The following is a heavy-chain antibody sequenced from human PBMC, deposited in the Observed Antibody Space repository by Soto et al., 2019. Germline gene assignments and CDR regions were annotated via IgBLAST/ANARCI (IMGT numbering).Heavy chain of an antibody. Sequence: ASVKVSCKAFGYTFTSYAIHWVRQAPGQRLEWMGWINAGNGNTKYSQKFQGRVTITRDTSASTAYMELTSLRSEDTAVYYCAGSIVVVTALDYWGQGTLVTVSS. CDR1: GYTFTSYA. V-gene: IGHV1-3*01. D-gene: IGHD2-21*02. J-gene: IGHJ4*02. CDR2: INAGNGNT. CDR3: AGSIVVVTALDY.